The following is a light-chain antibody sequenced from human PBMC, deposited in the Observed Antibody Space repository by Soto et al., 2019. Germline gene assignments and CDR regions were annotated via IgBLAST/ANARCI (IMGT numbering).Light chain of an antibody. CDR2: DAS. J-gene: IGKJ4*01. CDR1: QSISSW. Sequence: DIPMTQSPSTLSASVGDRVTITCRASQSISSWLAWYQQKPGKAPKLLIYDASSLQSGVPSRFSGSGSGTEFSITISSLQPDDFATYYCQQYNSYSPLTFGGGTKVEIK. V-gene: IGKV1-5*01. CDR3: QQYNSYSPLT.